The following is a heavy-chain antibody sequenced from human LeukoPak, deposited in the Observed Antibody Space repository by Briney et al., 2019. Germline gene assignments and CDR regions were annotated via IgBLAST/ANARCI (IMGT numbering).Heavy chain of an antibody. V-gene: IGHV1-8*03. Sequence: GASVKVSCKASGYTFTSYDINWVRQATGQGLEWMGWMNPNSGNTGYAQKFQGRVTITTDESTSTAYMELSSLRSEDTAVYYCARQGDYGDSVFDPWGQGTLVTVSS. CDR3: ARQGDYGDSVFDP. J-gene: IGHJ5*02. D-gene: IGHD4-17*01. CDR2: MNPNSGNT. CDR1: GYTFTSYD.